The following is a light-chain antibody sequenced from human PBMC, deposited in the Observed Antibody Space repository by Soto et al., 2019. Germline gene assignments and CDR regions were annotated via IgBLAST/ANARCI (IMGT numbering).Light chain of an antibody. CDR3: QQYGSSRWT. J-gene: IGKJ1*01. CDR1: QSVSSIY. CDR2: GAS. Sequence: EIVLTQSPGTLSLSPGERATLSCRASQSVSSIYLAWYQQKPGQAPRLLIYGASSRATGIPDRFSGSGSGTDFTLTISRLEPEDFAVYYCQQYGSSRWTLGQGTKVDIK. V-gene: IGKV3-20*01.